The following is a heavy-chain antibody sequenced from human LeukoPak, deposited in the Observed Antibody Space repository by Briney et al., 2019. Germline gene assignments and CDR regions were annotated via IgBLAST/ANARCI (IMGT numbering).Heavy chain of an antibody. J-gene: IGHJ5*02. CDR2: MNPNSGNT. Sequence: ASVKVFCRASGYTFTSYDINWVRQATGQGLEWMGWMNPNSGNTGYAQKCQGRVTMTRNTSISTAYMELGSLRSEDTAVYYCARAPSLIAARYYWFDPWGQGTLVTVSS. V-gene: IGHV1-8*01. D-gene: IGHD6-6*01. CDR3: ARAPSLIAARYYWFDP. CDR1: GYTFTSYD.